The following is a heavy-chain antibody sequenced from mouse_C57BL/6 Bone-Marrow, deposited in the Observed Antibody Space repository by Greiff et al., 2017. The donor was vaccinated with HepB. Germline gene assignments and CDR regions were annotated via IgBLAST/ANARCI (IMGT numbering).Heavy chain of an antibody. J-gene: IGHJ2*01. Sequence: VQLKESGPELVKPGASVKISCKASGYTFTDYYMNWVKQSHGKSLEWIGDINPNNGGTSYNQKFKGKATLTVDKSSSTAYMELRSLTSEDSAVYYCAMEGSSPFDYWGQGTTLTVSS. D-gene: IGHD1-1*01. CDR3: AMEGSSPFDY. V-gene: IGHV1-26*01. CDR2: INPNNGGT. CDR1: GYTFTDYY.